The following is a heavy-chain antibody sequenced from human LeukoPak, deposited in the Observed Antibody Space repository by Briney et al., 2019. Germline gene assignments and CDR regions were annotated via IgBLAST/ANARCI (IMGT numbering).Heavy chain of an antibody. CDR1: GFTFSSYA. V-gene: IGHV3-30-3*01. J-gene: IGHJ4*02. Sequence: GGSLRLSCAASGFTFSSYAMHWVRQAPGKGLEWVAVISYDGSNKYYADSVKGRSTISRDNSKNTLYLQMNSLRAEDTAVYYCASAAAAGTSGFDYWGQGTLVTVSS. CDR3: ASAAAAGTSGFDY. CDR2: ISYDGSNK. D-gene: IGHD6-13*01.